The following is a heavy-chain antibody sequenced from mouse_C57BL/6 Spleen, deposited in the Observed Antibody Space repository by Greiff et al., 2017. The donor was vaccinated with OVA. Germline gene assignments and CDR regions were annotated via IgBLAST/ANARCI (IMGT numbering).Heavy chain of an antibody. J-gene: IGHJ3*01. V-gene: IGHV1-62-2*01. Sequence: VQLQQSGAELVKPGASVKLSCKASGYTFTEYTIHWVKQRSGQGLEWIGWFYPGSGSIKYNAKFKSKATLNVDKSSSTAYMQLSSLTSEYSAVYYCARDGGFNDYDKIPAWFADWGQGTLVTVSA. CDR1: GYTFTEYT. D-gene: IGHD2-4*01. CDR3: ARDGGFNDYDKIPAWFAD. CDR2: FYPGSGSI.